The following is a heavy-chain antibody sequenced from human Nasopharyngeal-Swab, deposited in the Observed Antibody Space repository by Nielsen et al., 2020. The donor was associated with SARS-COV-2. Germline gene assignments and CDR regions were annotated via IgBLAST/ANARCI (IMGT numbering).Heavy chain of an antibody. CDR1: GFTFSSYW. Sequence: ESLKISCAASGFTFSSYWMSWVRQAPGKGLEWVANIKQDGSEKYYVDSVKGRFTISRDNAKNTLSLQMNSLRAEDTAVYYCAKDLRGPYFFWGQGTLVTVSS. CDR2: IKQDGSEK. J-gene: IGHJ4*02. V-gene: IGHV3-7*03. D-gene: IGHD2/OR15-2a*01. CDR3: AKDLRGPYFF.